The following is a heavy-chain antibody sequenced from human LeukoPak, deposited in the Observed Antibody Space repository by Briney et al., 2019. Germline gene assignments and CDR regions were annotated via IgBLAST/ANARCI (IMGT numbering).Heavy chain of an antibody. V-gene: IGHV1-69*05. CDR3: ARDLKYSSAPDVDKTFDP. CDR2: IIPIFDAT. D-gene: IGHD6-25*01. Sequence: GASVKVSCKASGGTFSSYTISWVRQAPGQGLEWMGRIIPIFDATNYAQKFQGRVTITTDESTSTAYMELSSLRSEDTAVYYCARDLKYSSAPDVDKTFDPWGQGTLVTVSS. J-gene: IGHJ5*02. CDR1: GGTFSSYT.